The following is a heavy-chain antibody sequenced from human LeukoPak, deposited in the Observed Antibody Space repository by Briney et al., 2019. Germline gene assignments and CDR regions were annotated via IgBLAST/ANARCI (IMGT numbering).Heavy chain of an antibody. V-gene: IGHV3-20*04. Sequence: GGSLRLSCAASGFTFDDYGMSWVRQAPGKGLEWVSGINWNGGSTGYADSVKGRFTISRDNAKNSLYLQMNSLRAEDTAVYYCARDITGHDYGDYVPLDYWGQGTLVTVSS. CDR3: ARDITGHDYGDYVPLDY. D-gene: IGHD4-17*01. CDR2: INWNGGST. J-gene: IGHJ4*02. CDR1: GFTFDDYG.